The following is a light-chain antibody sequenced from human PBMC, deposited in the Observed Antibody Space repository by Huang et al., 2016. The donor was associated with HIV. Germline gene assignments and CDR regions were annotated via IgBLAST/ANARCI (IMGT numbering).Light chain of an antibody. J-gene: IGKJ2*01. CDR1: QSLRHRNGLNY. CDR3: MEALQTPYT. V-gene: IGKV2-28*01. Sequence: DVVMTQSPLSLPVPPGEPASISCRSSQSLRHRNGLNYLAWYLQKPGQSQQLLIHLGCSRASGVADRFSGGGSGTDFSLNISRVEAEDAGIYYCMEALQTPYTFGQGTKLEIK. CDR2: LGC.